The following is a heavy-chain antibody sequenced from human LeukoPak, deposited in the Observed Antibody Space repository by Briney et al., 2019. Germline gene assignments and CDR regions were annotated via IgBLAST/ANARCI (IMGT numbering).Heavy chain of an antibody. CDR2: IYYSGST. J-gene: IGHJ4*02. CDR3: ARLDGGATTFDY. D-gene: IGHD1-26*01. CDR1: GGSISSYY. V-gene: IGHV4-59*08. Sequence: SDTLSLTCTVSGGSISSYYWSWIRQPPGKGLEWIGYIYYSGSTNYNPSLKSRVTISVDTSKNQFSLKLSSVTAADTAVYYCARLDGGATTFDYWGQGTLVTVSS.